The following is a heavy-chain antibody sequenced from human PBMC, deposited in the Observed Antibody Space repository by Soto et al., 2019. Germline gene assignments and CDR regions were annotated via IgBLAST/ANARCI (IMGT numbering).Heavy chain of an antibody. J-gene: IGHJ4*02. CDR1: GFTFSSYW. CDR3: ARRGAVAGLHY. CDR2: INSDGSST. V-gene: IGHV3-74*01. Sequence: EVQLVESGGGLVQPGGSLRVSCAASGFTFSSYWMHWVRQAPGKGLVWVSRINSDGSSTSYADSVKGRFTISKDKAKNTLYLQMNSLRAEDTAIYNCARRGAVAGLHYWGQGTLVTVSS. D-gene: IGHD6-19*01.